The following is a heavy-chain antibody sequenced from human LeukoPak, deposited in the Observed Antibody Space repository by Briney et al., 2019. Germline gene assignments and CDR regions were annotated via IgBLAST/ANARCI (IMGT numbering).Heavy chain of an antibody. CDR3: TRRRSGEPFDY. J-gene: IGHJ4*02. CDR1: GGSISGYY. D-gene: IGHD7-27*01. Sequence: SETLSLTCTVSGGSISGYYWAWIRQSPEKGLEWIGEIHSSGIPNYNPSLKSRVTVSVDTSKNQFSLKLTSVTAADTAVYYCTRRRSGEPFDYWGQGTLVTVSS. V-gene: IGHV4-59*08. CDR2: IHSSGIP.